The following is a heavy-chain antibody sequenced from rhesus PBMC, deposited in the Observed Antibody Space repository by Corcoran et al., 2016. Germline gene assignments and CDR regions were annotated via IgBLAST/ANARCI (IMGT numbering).Heavy chain of an antibody. D-gene: IGHD1-20*01. CDR1: GASLTLSS. CDR2: LHGSVGDT. CDR3: AKLISSWNNPAFDF. J-gene: IGHJ3*01. Sequence: QVQLKESGPGLVTLSATLPFTCAVSGASLTLSSWPWSRQPPGKGLEWIGRLHGSVGDTDYSPSLKSRVTISIDTSKNQLSLKLTSVTAADTAVYFCAKLISSWNNPAFDFWGQGLRVTVSS. V-gene: IGHV4S6*01.